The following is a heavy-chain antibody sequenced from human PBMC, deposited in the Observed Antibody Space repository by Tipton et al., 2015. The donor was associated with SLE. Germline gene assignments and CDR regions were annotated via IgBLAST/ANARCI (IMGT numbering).Heavy chain of an antibody. Sequence: LRLSCTVSGGSVSSGSYYWAWIRQPPGKGPEWIGTIYYSGSTYYYPSLKSRITISVDTSQNQFSLEVRSVTAADTAVYYCASLGYSYGLGFDYWGQGTLVTVSS. CDR3: ASLGYSYGLGFDY. D-gene: IGHD5-18*01. J-gene: IGHJ4*02. CDR1: GGSVSSGSYY. CDR2: IYYSGST. V-gene: IGHV4-39*07.